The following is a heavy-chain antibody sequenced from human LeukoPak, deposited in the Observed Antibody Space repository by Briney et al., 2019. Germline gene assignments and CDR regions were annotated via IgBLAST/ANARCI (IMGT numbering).Heavy chain of an antibody. CDR2: ISGSGGST. Sequence: GGSLGLSCAASGFTFSSYAMSWVRQAPGKGLEWVSAISGSGGSTYYADSVKGRFTISRDNSKNTLYLQMNSLRAEDTAVYYCAKDRVPYYYGSGSYYSRGEFDYWGQGTLVTVSS. V-gene: IGHV3-23*01. J-gene: IGHJ4*02. CDR3: AKDRVPYYYGSGSYYSRGEFDY. D-gene: IGHD3-10*01. CDR1: GFTFSSYA.